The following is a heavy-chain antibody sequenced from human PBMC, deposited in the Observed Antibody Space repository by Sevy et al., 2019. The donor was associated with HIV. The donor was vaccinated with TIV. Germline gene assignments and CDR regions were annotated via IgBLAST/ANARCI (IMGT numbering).Heavy chain of an antibody. CDR2: ISSSSSYI. Sequence: GGSLRLSCAASGFTFSSYSMNWVRQAPGKGLEWVPSISSSSSYIYYADSVKGRFTISRDNAKNSLYLQMNSLRAEDTAVYYCARDGDTAMVYVGGFYFDYWGQGTLVTVSS. J-gene: IGHJ4*02. CDR1: GFTFSSYS. D-gene: IGHD5-18*01. V-gene: IGHV3-21*01. CDR3: ARDGDTAMVYVGGFYFDY.